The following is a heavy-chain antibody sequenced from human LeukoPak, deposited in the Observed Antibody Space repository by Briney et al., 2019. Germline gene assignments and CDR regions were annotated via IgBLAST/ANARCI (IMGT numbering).Heavy chain of an antibody. CDR2: INPNSGGT. Sequence: GASVKVSCKASGYTFTGYYMHWVRQAPGQGLEWMGWINPNSGGTNYAQKFQGRVTMTRDTSISTAYMELSRLRSDDTAVYHCARDLRDGYNWQGFDYWGQGTLVTVSS. CDR1: GYTFTGYY. D-gene: IGHD5-24*01. V-gene: IGHV1-2*02. CDR3: ARDLRDGYNWQGFDY. J-gene: IGHJ4*02.